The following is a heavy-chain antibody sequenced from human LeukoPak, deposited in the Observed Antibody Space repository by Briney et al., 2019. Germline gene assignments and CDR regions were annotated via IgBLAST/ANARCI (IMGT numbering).Heavy chain of an antibody. CDR3: AKDSGAAAPDFQH. J-gene: IGHJ1*01. CDR2: ISYDGSNK. D-gene: IGHD6-13*01. Sequence: PGRSLRLSCAASGFTFSSYGMHWVRQAPGKGLEWVAVISYDGSNKYYADSVKGRFTISRDNSKNTLYLQMNSLRAEDTAVYYCAKDSGAAAPDFQHWGQGTLVTVSS. CDR1: GFTFSSYG. V-gene: IGHV3-30*18.